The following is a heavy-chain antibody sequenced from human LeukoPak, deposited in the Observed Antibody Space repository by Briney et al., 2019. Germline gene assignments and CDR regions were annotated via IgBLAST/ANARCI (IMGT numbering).Heavy chain of an antibody. CDR3: TRRSSGYYFDL. CDR2: VSGSSERT. CDR1: GFTFSSYS. J-gene: IGHJ2*01. Sequence: QSGGSLRLSCAASGFTFSSYSMYWVRQAPEKGLEWVSGVSGSSERTVYADSVKGRFTISRDNSIDTLYLQMNSLRAEDTAVYFCTRRSSGYYFDLWGRGTLVTVSS. D-gene: IGHD6-25*01. V-gene: IGHV3-23*01.